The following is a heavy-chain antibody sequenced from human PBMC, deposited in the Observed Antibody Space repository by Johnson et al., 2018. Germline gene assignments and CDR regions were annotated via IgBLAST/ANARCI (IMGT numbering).Heavy chain of an antibody. V-gene: IGHV3-30*03. D-gene: IGHD4-11*01. CDR3: VRHARTVRNFYYYYGMDV. J-gene: IGHJ6*02. CDR2: ISYDGSNK. CDR1: GFTFSSYG. Sequence: QVQLVQSGGGVVQPGRSLRLSCAASGFTFSSYGMHWVRQAPGKGLEWVAVISYDGSNKYYADSVKGRFTISRDNSKNTLYLQMNSLRDEDTAVYYWVRHARTVRNFYYYYGMDVWGQGTTVTVSS.